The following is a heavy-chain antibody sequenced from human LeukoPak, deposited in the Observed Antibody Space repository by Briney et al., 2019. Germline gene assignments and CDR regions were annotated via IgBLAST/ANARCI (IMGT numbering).Heavy chain of an antibody. Sequence: SETLSLTCAVYGGSFSGYYWSWIRQPPGKGLEWIGEINHSGSTNYNPSLKSRVTISVDTSKNQFSLKLSSVTAADTAVYFCWKNDRNYYYYYYMDLWGKGTTVTVSS. D-gene: IGHD1/OR15-1a*01. J-gene: IGHJ6*03. CDR3: WKNDRNYYYYYYMDL. CDR1: GGSFSGYY. CDR2: INHSGST. V-gene: IGHV4-34*03.